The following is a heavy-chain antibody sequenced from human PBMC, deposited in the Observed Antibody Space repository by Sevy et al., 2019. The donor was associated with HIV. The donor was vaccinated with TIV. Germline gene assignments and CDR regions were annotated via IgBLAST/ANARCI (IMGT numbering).Heavy chain of an antibody. CDR1: GFTFSSYW. CDR2: IKQDGSEK. Sequence: GGCLRLSCAASGFTFSSYWMSWVRQAPGKGLEWVANIKQDGSEKYYVDSVKGRFTISRDNAKNSLYLQMNSLRAEDTAVYYCARDGVLWFRDIHFDYWGQGTLVTVSS. J-gene: IGHJ4*02. V-gene: IGHV3-7*03. CDR3: ARDGVLWFRDIHFDY. D-gene: IGHD3-10*01.